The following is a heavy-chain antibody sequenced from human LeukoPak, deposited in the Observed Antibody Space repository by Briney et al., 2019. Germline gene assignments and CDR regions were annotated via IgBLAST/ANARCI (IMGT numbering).Heavy chain of an antibody. D-gene: IGHD6-25*01. J-gene: IGHJ4*02. V-gene: IGHV1-69*05. CDR2: IIPIFGTA. CDR1: GGTFSSYA. Sequence: SVKVSCKASGGTFSSYAISWVRQAPGQGLEWMGGIIPIFGTANYAQKFQGKVTITTDESTSTAYMELSSLRSEDTAVYYCARAAATALHFDYWGQGTLVTVSS. CDR3: ARAAATALHFDY.